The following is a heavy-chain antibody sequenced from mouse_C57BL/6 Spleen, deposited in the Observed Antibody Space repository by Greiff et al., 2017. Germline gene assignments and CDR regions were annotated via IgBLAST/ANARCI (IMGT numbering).Heavy chain of an antibody. V-gene: IGHV1-15*01. CDR3: TRGGAYYCDY. CDR1: GYTFTDYE. Sequence: VQLQQSGAELVRPGASVTLSCKASGYTFTDYEMHWVKQTPVHGLEWIGAIAPETGGTAYNQKFKGKAILTADKSSSTAYMELRSLTSEDSAVYYCTRGGAYYCDYWGQGTTLTVSS. CDR2: IAPETGGT. J-gene: IGHJ2*01.